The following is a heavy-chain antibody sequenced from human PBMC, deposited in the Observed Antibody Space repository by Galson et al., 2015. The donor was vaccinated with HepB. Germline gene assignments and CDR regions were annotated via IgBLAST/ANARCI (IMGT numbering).Heavy chain of an antibody. D-gene: IGHD5-12*01. CDR2: IYHIGNS. Sequence: ETLSLTCTVSGGSLSNFYWSWFRQPPGKGLEGIGYIYHIGNSKYNPSLKSRVTLSTDTSKKQISLNLRSVTSADTAVYFCARGGMATIGWWFFDVWGRGTLVTVSS. J-gene: IGHJ2*01. CDR1: GGSLSNFY. CDR3: ARGGMATIGWWFFDV. V-gene: IGHV4-59*01.